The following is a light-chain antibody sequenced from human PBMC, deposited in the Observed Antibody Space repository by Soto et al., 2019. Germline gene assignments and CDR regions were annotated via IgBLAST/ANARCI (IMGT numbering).Light chain of an antibody. V-gene: IGLV3-9*01. CDR3: QVWDSTTENV. CDR1: NIGSKN. Sequence: SYELTQPPSVSVAPGQTARITCGGNNIGSKNVHWYQQKPGQAPVLVIYRDTNRPSGIPERFSGSNSGNTATLTITRAQAGDEADYYCQVWDSTTENVFGTGTKVTVL. CDR2: RDT. J-gene: IGLJ1*01.